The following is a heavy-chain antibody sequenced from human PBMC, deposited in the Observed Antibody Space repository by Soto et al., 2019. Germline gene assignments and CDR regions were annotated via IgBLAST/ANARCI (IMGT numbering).Heavy chain of an antibody. CDR1: GGSFSGYY. J-gene: IGHJ3*02. CDR3: AGQYGMHAFDI. D-gene: IGHD4-17*01. Sequence: PSETLSLTCTVSGGSFSGYYWSWIRQPPGKGLEWIGEINHSGSTNYNPSLKSRVTISVDTSKNQFSLKLSSVTAADTAVYYCAGQYGMHAFDIWGQGTMVTVSS. CDR2: INHSGST. V-gene: IGHV4-34*01.